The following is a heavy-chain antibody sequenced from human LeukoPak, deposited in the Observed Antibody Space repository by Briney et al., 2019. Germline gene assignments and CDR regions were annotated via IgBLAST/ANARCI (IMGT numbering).Heavy chain of an antibody. CDR3: ARGHGGYPD. CDR2: IYHSGST. J-gene: IGHJ3*01. V-gene: IGHV4-38-2*02. Sequence: PSETLSLTCTVSGYSISSGYYWGWIRQPPGKGLEWIGSIYHSGSTYYNPSLKSRVTISVDTSKNQFSLKLSSVTPADTGVYYCARGHGGYPDWGQGTMVTVSS. D-gene: IGHD5-12*01. CDR1: GYSISSGYY.